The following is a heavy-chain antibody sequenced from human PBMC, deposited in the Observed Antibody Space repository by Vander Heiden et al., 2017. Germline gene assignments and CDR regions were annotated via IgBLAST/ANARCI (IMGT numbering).Heavy chain of an antibody. Sequence: EVQLVESGGGFVQPGGSLRLSCAASGFTFNTYSINWVRQAPGKGLEWVSYNSGGSGIIYYADSVKGRFTISRDNAKNSVFLEMNSLRAEDTAVYYCARRPTYCGQCFDFWGQGTLVTVSS. V-gene: IGHV3-48*01. D-gene: IGHD2-21*01. CDR1: GFTFNTYS. CDR3: ARRPTYCGQCFDF. CDR2: NSGGSGII. J-gene: IGHJ4*02.